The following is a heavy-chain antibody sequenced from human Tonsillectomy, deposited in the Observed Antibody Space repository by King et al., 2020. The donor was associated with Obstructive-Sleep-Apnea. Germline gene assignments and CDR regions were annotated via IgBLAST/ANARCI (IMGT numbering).Heavy chain of an antibody. J-gene: IGHJ5*02. V-gene: IGHV4-39*07. CDR1: GGSISSSGYY. CDR2: IYYSGST. Sequence: QLQESGPGLVTPSETLSLTCTVSGGSISSSGYYWGWIRQPPGKGLEWIGTIYYSGSTYYNPSLKSRVTISVDTSKNQFSLKVSSVTAADTALYYCARADYDLTIDPWGQVTLVTV. D-gene: IGHD3-3*01. CDR3: ARADYDLTIDP.